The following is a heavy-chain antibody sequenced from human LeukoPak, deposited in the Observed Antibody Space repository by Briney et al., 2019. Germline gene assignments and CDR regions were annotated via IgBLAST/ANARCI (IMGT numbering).Heavy chain of an antibody. Sequence: PGGSLRLSCAASGFTFSSYEMNWVRQAPGKGLELVSSISISTTSIYYADSVKGRFTISRDNTKNSLYLQMDSLRVEDTAVYYCARERFHGSGAPKFDYWGQGTLVTVSS. CDR2: ISISTTSI. D-gene: IGHD3-10*01. V-gene: IGHV3-48*03. CDR1: GFTFSSYE. J-gene: IGHJ4*02. CDR3: ARERFHGSGAPKFDY.